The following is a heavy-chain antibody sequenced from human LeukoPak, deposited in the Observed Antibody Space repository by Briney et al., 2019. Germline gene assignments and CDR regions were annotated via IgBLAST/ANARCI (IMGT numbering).Heavy chain of an antibody. CDR3: ASSVLGSGSYYCDY. V-gene: IGHV3-74*01. Sequence: GGSLRLSCAASGFTFSSYWMHWVRQAPGKGLVWVSRISPDGSSALYADSVKGRFTISRDNAKNSLYLQMNSLRAEDTAVYYCASSVLGSGSYYCDYWGQGTLVTVSS. CDR2: ISPDGSSA. D-gene: IGHD3-10*01. J-gene: IGHJ4*02. CDR1: GFTFSSYW.